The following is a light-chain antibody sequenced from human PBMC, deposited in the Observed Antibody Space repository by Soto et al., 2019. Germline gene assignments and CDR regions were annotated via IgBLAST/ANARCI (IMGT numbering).Light chain of an antibody. CDR3: QQLNSYPPFT. CDR1: EGISSY. J-gene: IGKJ3*01. Sequence: IQLTQSPSSLSASVGDRVTISCRASEGISSYLAWYQVQPGKAPKLLVYAASTLQRGVPSRFSGSGFGTAFTLTISSLQPEDIATYYCQQLNSYPPFTFGPGTRVDIK. CDR2: AAS. V-gene: IGKV1-9*01.